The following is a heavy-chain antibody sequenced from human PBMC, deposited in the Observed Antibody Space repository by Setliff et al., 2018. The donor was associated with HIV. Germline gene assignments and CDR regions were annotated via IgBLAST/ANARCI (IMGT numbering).Heavy chain of an antibody. D-gene: IGHD6-6*01. Sequence: NPSETLSLTCSVSGGSISSGSYYWTWIRQPAGKGPEWIGHIYTNGYTNYNPSLKSRVTISVDTSKNQFSLRLTSVTAADTALYYCARAQIAAPRPYEYWGQGTLVTVSS. CDR1: GGSISSGSYY. J-gene: IGHJ4*02. V-gene: IGHV4-61*09. CDR3: ARAQIAAPRPYEY. CDR2: IYTNGYT.